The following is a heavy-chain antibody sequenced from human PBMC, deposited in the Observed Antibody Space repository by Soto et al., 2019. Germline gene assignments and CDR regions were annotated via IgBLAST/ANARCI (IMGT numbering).Heavy chain of an antibody. CDR1: GFTFSSYS. D-gene: IGHD3-9*01. CDR2: ISSSSSYI. J-gene: IGHJ4*02. Sequence: GGSLRLSCAASGFTFSSYSMNWVRQAPGKGLEWVSSISSSSSYIYYADSVKGRFTISRDNAKNSLYLQMNSLRAEDTAVYYCALGDYDILTGYYSWGQGTLVNRLL. CDR3: ALGDYDILTGYYS. V-gene: IGHV3-21*01.